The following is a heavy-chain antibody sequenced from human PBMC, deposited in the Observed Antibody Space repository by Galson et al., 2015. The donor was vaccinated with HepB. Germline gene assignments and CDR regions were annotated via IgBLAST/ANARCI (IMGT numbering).Heavy chain of an antibody. V-gene: IGHV3-30*04. J-gene: IGHJ4*02. Sequence: SLRLSCAASGFTFSSYAMHWVRQAPGKGLEWVAVISYDGSNKYYADSVKGRFTISRDNSKNTLYLQMNSLRAEDTAVYYCARDLRYEALDYWGQGTLVTVSS. CDR3: ARDLRYEALDY. D-gene: IGHD3-3*01. CDR2: ISYDGSNK. CDR1: GFTFSSYA.